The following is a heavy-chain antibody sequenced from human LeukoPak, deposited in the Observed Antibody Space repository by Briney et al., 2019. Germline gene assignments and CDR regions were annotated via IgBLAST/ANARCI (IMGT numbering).Heavy chain of an antibody. CDR3: ARGSGTTSDYYYMDV. Sequence: PSETLSLTCTVSGGSISSYYWSWIRQPAGKGLEWIGRIYTSGSTNYNPSLKGRVTMSVDTSKNQFSLKLSSVTAADTAVYYCARGSGTTSDYYYMDVWGQGTTVTVSS. D-gene: IGHD1-7*01. J-gene: IGHJ6*03. CDR2: IYTSGST. V-gene: IGHV4-4*07. CDR1: GGSISSYY.